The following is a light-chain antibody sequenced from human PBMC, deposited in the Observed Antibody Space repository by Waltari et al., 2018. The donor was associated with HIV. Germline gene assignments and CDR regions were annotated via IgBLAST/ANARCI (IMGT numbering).Light chain of an antibody. CDR1: NSNIGNNH. J-gene: IGLJ3*02. CDR2: RNN. V-gene: IGLV1-47*01. CDR3: ATWDDNLSGWV. Sequence: QSVLTQPPSASATPGQRVPISCSGTNSNIGNNHVYWYQQLQGPAPKVLIYRNNYRPSGVPDRFSGSKSGTSASLAISGLRSEDEADYYCATWDDNLSGWVFGGGTKLTVL.